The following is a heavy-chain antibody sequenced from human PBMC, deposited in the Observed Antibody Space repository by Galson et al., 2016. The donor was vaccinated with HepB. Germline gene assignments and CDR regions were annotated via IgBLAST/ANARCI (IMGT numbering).Heavy chain of an antibody. CDR2: IWFDGSKK. V-gene: IGHV3-33*01. Sequence: SLRLSCAASGFNFRIYGMHWVRQAPGKGLEWVAVIWFDGSKKYYADSVKGRFTVSRDNSKNVLYLQMSSLRAEDTAVYDCVTGPGHIEELRANEEYFQDWGQGTLVTVSS. J-gene: IGHJ1*01. CDR1: GFNFRIYG. D-gene: IGHD2-21*01. CDR3: VTGPGHIEELRANEEYFQD.